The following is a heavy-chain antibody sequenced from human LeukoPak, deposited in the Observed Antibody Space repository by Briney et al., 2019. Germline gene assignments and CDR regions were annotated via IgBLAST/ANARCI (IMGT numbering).Heavy chain of an antibody. CDR2: INHSGST. V-gene: IGHV4-34*01. Sequence: PSETLSLTCAVYGGSFSGYYWSWIRRPPGKGLEWIGEINHSGSTNYNPSLKSRVTISVDTSKNQFSLKLSSVTAADTAVYYCARQSSGPTDAFDIWGQGTMVTVSS. D-gene: IGHD6-19*01. CDR3: ARQSSGPTDAFDI. CDR1: GGSFSGYY. J-gene: IGHJ3*02.